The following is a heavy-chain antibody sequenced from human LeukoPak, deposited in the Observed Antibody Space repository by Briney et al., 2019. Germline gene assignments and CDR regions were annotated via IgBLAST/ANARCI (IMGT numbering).Heavy chain of an antibody. Sequence: GGSLRLSCAASGFTFSNHAMHWVRQAPGKGLEWVSFLWYDGSNKNYVDSVKGRFTISRDNSKNTLYLQMNSLGAEDTAVYYCARDGQQSSPYAMDVWGKGTTVTVSS. CDR2: LWYDGSNK. CDR1: GFTFSNHA. D-gene: IGHD6-13*01. J-gene: IGHJ6*04. V-gene: IGHV3-33*01. CDR3: ARDGQQSSPYAMDV.